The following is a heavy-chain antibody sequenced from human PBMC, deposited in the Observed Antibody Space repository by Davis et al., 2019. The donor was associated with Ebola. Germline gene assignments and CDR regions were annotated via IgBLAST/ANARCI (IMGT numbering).Heavy chain of an antibody. D-gene: IGHD2-15*01. J-gene: IGHJ6*02. V-gene: IGHV3-9*03. CDR1: GFTFDDYA. CDR3: ARVVVVAATTHDYYGMDV. Sequence: PGGSLRLSCAASGFTFDDYAMHWVRQAPGKGLEWVSGISWNSGGIGYADSVKGRFTISRDNAKNSLYLQMNSLRAEDMALYYCARVVVVAATTHDYYGMDVWGQGTTVTVSS. CDR2: ISWNSGGI.